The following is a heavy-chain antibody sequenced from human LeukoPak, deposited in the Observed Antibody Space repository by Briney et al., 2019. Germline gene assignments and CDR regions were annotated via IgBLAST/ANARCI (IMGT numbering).Heavy chain of an antibody. V-gene: IGHV4-34*01. CDR1: GGSFSGYY. Sequence: SETLSLICAVYGGSFSGYYWSWIRQPPGKGLEWIGEINHSGSTNYNPSLKSRVTISVDTSKNQFSLKLSSVTAADTAVYYCASSRYCSSTSCPGWFDPWGQGTLVTVSS. CDR2: INHSGST. J-gene: IGHJ5*02. D-gene: IGHD2-2*01. CDR3: ASSRYCSSTSCPGWFDP.